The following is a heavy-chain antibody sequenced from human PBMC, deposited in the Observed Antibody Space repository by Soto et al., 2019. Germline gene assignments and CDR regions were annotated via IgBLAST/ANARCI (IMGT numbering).Heavy chain of an antibody. CDR2: ISGSDSRT. D-gene: IGHD4-4*01. J-gene: IGHJ5*02. V-gene: IGHV3-23*01. CDR1: GFTFSSAA. CDR3: AKSLDIHYKNWFDP. Sequence: GGSLRLSCAASGFTFSSAAMNWVRKAPGKGLEWVSIISGSDSRTYYADSVKGRFTISRDNSKNTLYLDMNSLRAEDTAVYYCAKSLDIHYKNWFDPWGQGTLVTVSS.